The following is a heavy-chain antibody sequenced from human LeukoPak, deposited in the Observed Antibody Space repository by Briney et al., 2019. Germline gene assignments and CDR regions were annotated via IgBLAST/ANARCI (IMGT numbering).Heavy chain of an antibody. CDR3: ARDARVYYYDSSGYWDAFDI. V-gene: IGHV3-21*04. J-gene: IGHJ3*02. CDR2: ISSSSSYI. CDR1: GFTFSSYS. D-gene: IGHD3-22*01. Sequence: GGSLRLSCAASGFTFSSYSMNWVRQAPGKGLEWVSSISSSSSYIYYADSVKGRFTISRDNAKNSLYLQMNSLRSDDTAVYYCARDARVYYYDSSGYWDAFDIWGQGTMVTVSS.